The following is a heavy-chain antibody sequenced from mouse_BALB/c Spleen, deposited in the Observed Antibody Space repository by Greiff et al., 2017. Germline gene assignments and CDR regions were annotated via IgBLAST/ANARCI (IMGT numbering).Heavy chain of an antibody. CDR1: GYTFTSYW. V-gene: IGHV1-87*01. J-gene: IGHJ3*01. CDR2: IYPGDGDT. CDR3: ARGDYYGPPFAY. D-gene: IGHD1-2*01. Sequence: VQLQQSGAELARPGASVKLSCKASGYTFTSYWMQWVKQRPGQGLEWIGAIYPGDGDTRYTQKFKGKATLTADKSSSTAYMQLSSLASEDSAVYYCARGDYYGPPFAYWGQGTLVTVSA.